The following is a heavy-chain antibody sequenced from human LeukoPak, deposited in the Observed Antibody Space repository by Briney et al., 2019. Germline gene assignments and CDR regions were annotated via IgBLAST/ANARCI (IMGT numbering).Heavy chain of an antibody. D-gene: IGHD1-26*01. CDR1: GFTFSGYE. J-gene: IGHJ4*02. CDR2: ISRSGSTI. CDR3: ARGGGRGATDFDY. V-gene: IGHV3-48*03. Sequence: PGGSLRLSCAASGFTFSGYEMNWVRQAPGKGLEWVSYISRSGSTIYYADSVKGRFTISRDNAKNSLYLEMNSLRAEDTAVYYCARGGGRGATDFDYWGQGTQVTVSS.